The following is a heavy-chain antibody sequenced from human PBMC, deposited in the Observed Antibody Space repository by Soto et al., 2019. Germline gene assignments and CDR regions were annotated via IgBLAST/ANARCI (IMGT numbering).Heavy chain of an antibody. V-gene: IGHV4-39*01. D-gene: IGHD1-1*01. J-gene: IGHJ4*02. CDR3: ARRDGTYYFDY. Sequence: SETLSLTCTVSGGSISSSSYYWGWIRQPPGKGLEWIGSIYYSGSTYYNPSLKSRVTISVDTSKNQFSLKLSSVTAADTAVYYCARRDGTYYFDYWGRGTLVTVSS. CDR1: GGSISSSSYY. CDR2: IYYSGST.